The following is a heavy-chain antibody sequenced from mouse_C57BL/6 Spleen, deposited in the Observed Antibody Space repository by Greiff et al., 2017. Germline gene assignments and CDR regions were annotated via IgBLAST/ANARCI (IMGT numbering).Heavy chain of an antibody. V-gene: IGHV1-76*01. Sequence: QVQLQQSGAELVRPGASVKLSCKASGYTFTDYYINWVKQRPGQGLEWIARIYPGSGNTYYNEKFKGKATLTAEKSSSTAYMQLSSLTSEDSAVYFCARWDGSSLYWGQGTTLTVSS. CDR2: IYPGSGNT. D-gene: IGHD1-1*01. CDR1: GYTFTDYY. CDR3: ARWDGSSLY. J-gene: IGHJ2*01.